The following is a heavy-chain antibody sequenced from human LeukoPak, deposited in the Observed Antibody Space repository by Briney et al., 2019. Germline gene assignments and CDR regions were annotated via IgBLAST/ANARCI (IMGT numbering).Heavy chain of an antibody. CDR2: INPSGGST. V-gene: IGHV1-46*01. D-gene: IGHD5-18*01. J-gene: IGHJ3*02. Sequence: ASVKVSCKASGYTFTSYYMHWVRQAPGQGLEWMGIINPSGGSTNYAQKFQGRVTMTRDTSTSTVYMELSSLRSEDTAVYYCARLIQPRDAFDIWGQGTMVTVSS. CDR3: ARLIQPRDAFDI. CDR1: GYTFTSYY.